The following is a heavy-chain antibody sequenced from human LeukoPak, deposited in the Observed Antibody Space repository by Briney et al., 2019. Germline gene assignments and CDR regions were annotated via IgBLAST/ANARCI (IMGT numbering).Heavy chain of an antibody. CDR1: GYTFTGYY. CDR3: ARVLSRNTNSGSYYGY. V-gene: IGHV1-2*02. CDR2: INPNSGGT. J-gene: IGHJ4*02. D-gene: IGHD1-26*01. Sequence: APVKVSCKASGYTFTGYYMHWVRQAPGQGLQWMGWINPNSGGTNYAQKFQGRVTMTRDTSISTAYMELSRLRSDDTAVYYCARVLSRNTNSGSYYGYWGQGTLVTVSS.